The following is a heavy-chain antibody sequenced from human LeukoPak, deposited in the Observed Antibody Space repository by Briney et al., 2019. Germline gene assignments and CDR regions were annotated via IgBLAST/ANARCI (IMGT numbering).Heavy chain of an antibody. CDR3: ARDPKSNY. CDR1: GYTFTGYY. J-gene: IGHJ4*02. CDR2: ISAYNGNT. V-gene: IGHV1-18*04. Sequence: GASVKVSCRASGYTFTGYYMHWVRQAPGQGLEWMGWISAYNGNTNYAQKLQGRVTMTTDTSTSTAYMELRSLRSDDTAVYYCARDPKSNYWGQGTLVTVSS.